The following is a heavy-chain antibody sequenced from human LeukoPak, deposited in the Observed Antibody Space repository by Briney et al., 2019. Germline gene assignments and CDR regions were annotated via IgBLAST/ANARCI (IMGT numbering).Heavy chain of an antibody. D-gene: IGHD4/OR15-4a*01. J-gene: IGHJ4*02. CDR2: IIPFSGTS. Sequence: GSSVKVSCKASGGTFSSYSVSWVRPAPGQGHEWMGRIIPFSGTSNYAQKFQGRVTISTDGSTTTAYMELSSLRSEDTAVYYCARAMTMGAFDYWGQGTPVTVSS. V-gene: IGHV1-69*05. CDR3: ARAMTMGAFDY. CDR1: GGTFSSYS.